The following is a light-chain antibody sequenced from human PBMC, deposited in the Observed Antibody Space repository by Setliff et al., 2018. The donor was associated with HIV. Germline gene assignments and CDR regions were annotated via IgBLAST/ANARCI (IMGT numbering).Light chain of an antibody. J-gene: IGLJ1*01. CDR2: QAT. V-gene: IGLV2-23*01. CDR3: CSNTGSNTYV. CDR1: SSDIGRYNL. Sequence: SALTQPASVSGSPGQSITISCTGTSSDIGRYNLVSWYQQYPGKAPKLMIYQATKRPSGVSNRFSGSKSGNTASLTISGLQAEDEADYYCCSNTGSNTYVVGSGTKV.